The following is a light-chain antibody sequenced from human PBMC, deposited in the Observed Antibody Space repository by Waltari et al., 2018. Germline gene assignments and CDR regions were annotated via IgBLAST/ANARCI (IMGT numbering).Light chain of an antibody. CDR3: QHYVRLPAT. CDR1: QSVSRT. J-gene: IGKJ1*01. CDR2: AAS. Sequence: EIVLTQSPGTLSLAPGERATLSCRASQSVSRTLAWYQQKPGQAPSLLIYAASTRATGIPGRFSGSGSGTDFSLTISRLEPEDFAVYYCQHYVRLPATFGQGTKVEIK. V-gene: IGKV3-20*01.